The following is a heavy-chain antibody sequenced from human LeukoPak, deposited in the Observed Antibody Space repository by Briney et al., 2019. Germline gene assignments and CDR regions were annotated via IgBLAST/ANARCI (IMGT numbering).Heavy chain of an antibody. CDR1: GYTFTSNY. J-gene: IGHJ4*02. D-gene: IGHD3-3*01. Sequence: ASVKVSCKASGYTFTSNYIHWVRQAPGQGLEWMGMIYPRDGSTSYAQKFQGRVTVTRDTSTSTVHMELSGLRSEDTAVYYCARERKITIFGVACDYWGQGTLVTVSS. CDR2: IYPRDGST. CDR3: ARERKITIFGVACDY. V-gene: IGHV1-46*01.